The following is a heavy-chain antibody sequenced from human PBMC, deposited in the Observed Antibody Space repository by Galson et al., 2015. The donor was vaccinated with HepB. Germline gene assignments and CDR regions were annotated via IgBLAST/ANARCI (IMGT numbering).Heavy chain of an antibody. D-gene: IGHD6-13*01. CDR2: ISSNGGST. CDR1: GFTFSSYA. CDR3: VKTPYSSSWYCYFDY. Sequence: SLRLSCAASGFTFSSYAMHWVRQAPGKGLEYVSAISSNGGSTYYADSVKGRFTISRDNSKNTLYLQMSSLRAEDTAVYYCVKTPYSSSWYCYFDYWGQGTLVTVSS. V-gene: IGHV3-64D*06. J-gene: IGHJ4*02.